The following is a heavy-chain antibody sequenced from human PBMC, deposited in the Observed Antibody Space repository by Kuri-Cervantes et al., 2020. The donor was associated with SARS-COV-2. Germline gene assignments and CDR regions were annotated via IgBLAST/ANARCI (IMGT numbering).Heavy chain of an antibody. D-gene: IGHD3-22*01. CDR2: IYYSGST. J-gene: IGHJ4*02. Sequence: SETLSLTCTVSGGSISSYYWSWIRQPPGKGLEWIGYIYYSGSTYYNPSLKSRVTISVDTSKNQFSLKLSSVTAADTAVYYCARVSLSGYYTNWGQGTLVTVSS. CDR3: ARVSLSGYYTN. V-gene: IGHV4-59*08. CDR1: GGSISSYY.